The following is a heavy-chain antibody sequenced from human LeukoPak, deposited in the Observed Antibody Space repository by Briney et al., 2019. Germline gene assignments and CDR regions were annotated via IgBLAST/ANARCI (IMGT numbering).Heavy chain of an antibody. CDR3: AKDHDQYSSSPLHP. J-gene: IGHJ4*02. D-gene: IGHD2-15*01. V-gene: IGHV3-23*01. Sequence: GGSLRLSCAASGFTFSSYAMTWVRQAPGKGLEWVSAISGSGDSTHYADSVKGRFTISRDNSKNTLYLQLNSLRAEDTAIYYCAKDHDQYSSSPLHPWGQGTLVTVSS. CDR2: ISGSGDST. CDR1: GFTFSSYA.